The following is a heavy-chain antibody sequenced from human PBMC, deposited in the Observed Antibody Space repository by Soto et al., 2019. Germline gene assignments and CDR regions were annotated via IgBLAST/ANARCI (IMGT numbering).Heavy chain of an antibody. Sequence: LKISCKGSGYSFTSYWISGVRQMPGKGLEWMGRIDPSDSYTNYSPSFQGHVTISADKSISTAYLQCSSLKASDTGMYSCAVGEGVVVAVDWGSHYYYRMSVRARRSTVTVSS. D-gene: IGHD2-15*01. CDR3: AVGEGVVVAVDWGSHYYYRMSV. V-gene: IGHV5-10-1*01. J-gene: IGHJ6*02. CDR1: GYSFTSYW. CDR2: IDPSDSYT.